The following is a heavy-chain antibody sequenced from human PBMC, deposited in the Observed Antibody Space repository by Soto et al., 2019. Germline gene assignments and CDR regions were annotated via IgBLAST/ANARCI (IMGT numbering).Heavy chain of an antibody. CDR2: IYHSGST. Sequence: SETLSLTCAFSGYSIISGYYWGWIRQPPGKGLEWIGSIYHSGSTYYNPALKSRVTISVDTSKNQFSLKLSSVTAADTAVYYCARRGFFYGMDVWGQGTTVTVSS. CDR3: ARRGFFYGMDV. CDR1: GYSIISGYY. D-gene: IGHD3-3*01. V-gene: IGHV4-38-2*01. J-gene: IGHJ6*02.